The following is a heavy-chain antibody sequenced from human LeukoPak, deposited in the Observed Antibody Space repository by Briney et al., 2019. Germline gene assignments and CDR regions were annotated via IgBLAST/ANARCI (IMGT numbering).Heavy chain of an antibody. CDR1: GFTFTTYA. CDR2: ITAGGITT. V-gene: IGHV3-23*01. CDR3: ARDRDGYNTGLFDL. Sequence: GGSLRLSCAASGFTFTTYAMNWVRQAPGKGLEWVSTITAGGITTYYADPVKGRFTISRDNSKNTLFLQMNSLRAEDTAVYYCARDRDGYNTGLFDLWGQGTLVTVSS. J-gene: IGHJ4*02. D-gene: IGHD5-24*01.